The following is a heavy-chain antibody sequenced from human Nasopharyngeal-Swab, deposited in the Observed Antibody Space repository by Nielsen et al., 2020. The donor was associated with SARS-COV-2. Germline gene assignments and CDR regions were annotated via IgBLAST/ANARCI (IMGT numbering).Heavy chain of an antibody. J-gene: IGHJ6*02. CDR1: GFTFDDYT. V-gene: IGHV3-43*01. D-gene: IGHD6-25*01. Sequence: GESLKISCAASGFTFDDYTMHWVRQAPGQGLEWVSLISWDGGSTYYADSVKGRFTISRDNSKNSLYLQMNSLRTEDTALYYCAKAVYSSAAPYYYYGMDVWGQGTTVTVSS. CDR2: ISWDGGST. CDR3: AKAVYSSAAPYYYYGMDV.